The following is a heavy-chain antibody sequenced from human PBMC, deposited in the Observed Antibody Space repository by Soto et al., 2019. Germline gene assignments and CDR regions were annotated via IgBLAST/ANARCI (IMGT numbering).Heavy chain of an antibody. J-gene: IGHJ3*02. D-gene: IGHD6-19*01. CDR3: ASLIAVAGEYAFDI. Sequence: GGSLRLSCAASGFTFSSYWMSWVRQAPGKGLEWVANIKQDASEKYYVDSVKGRFTISRDNAKNSLYLQMNSLRAEDTAVYYCASLIAVAGEYAFDIWGQGTMVTVSS. V-gene: IGHV3-7*01. CDR1: GFTFSSYW. CDR2: IKQDASEK.